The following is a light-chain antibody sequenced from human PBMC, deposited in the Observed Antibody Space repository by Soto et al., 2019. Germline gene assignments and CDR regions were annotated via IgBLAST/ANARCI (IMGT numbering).Light chain of an antibody. V-gene: IGKV1-5*01. CDR2: DAY. CDR3: QHHRT. CDR1: QSISSW. Sequence: DIQMTQSPSTLSASVGDRVTITCRASQSISSWLAWYQQKPGKAPKLLIYDAYSLESGVPSRFSGSGSGTEFTLTISSLQPDDFATYYCQHHRTFGQGTKVEIK. J-gene: IGKJ1*01.